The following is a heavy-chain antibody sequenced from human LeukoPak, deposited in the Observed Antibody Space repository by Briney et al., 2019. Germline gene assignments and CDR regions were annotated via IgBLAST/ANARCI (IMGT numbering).Heavy chain of an antibody. CDR3: ARALKYYFDCSGKVAHGFDY. CDR2: LNWNGGIT. Sequence: PGRSLRLSGAASGFTVSSNGMHWVPQAPGKGLEWGSALNWNGGITDYTDSVKGRFTISRDNAKNSLYLQMNSLRAEDTALYYCARALKYYFDCSGKVAHGFDYWGQGTLVTVSS. J-gene: IGHJ4*02. D-gene: IGHD3-22*01. CDR1: GFTVSSNG. V-gene: IGHV3-20*04.